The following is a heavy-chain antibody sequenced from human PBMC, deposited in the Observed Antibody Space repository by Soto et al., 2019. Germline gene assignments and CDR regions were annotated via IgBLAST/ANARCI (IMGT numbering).Heavy chain of an antibody. CDR3: ASGDRGGFDL. V-gene: IGHV3-74*01. J-gene: IGHJ3*01. CDR1: GFTFDYYW. CDR2: VHRDGTTT. Sequence: EVQLVESGGGVVQPGESLRLSCAASGFTFDYYWMHWVRQAPGKGLVWVSRVHRDGTTTTYADSVKGRFTISRDNARNTVSLQISSLSAEDTAIYYCASGDRGGFDLWGHGTLVTVSS. D-gene: IGHD3-10*01.